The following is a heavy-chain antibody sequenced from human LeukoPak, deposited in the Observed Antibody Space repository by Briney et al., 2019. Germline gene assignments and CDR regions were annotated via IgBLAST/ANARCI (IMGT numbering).Heavy chain of an antibody. CDR2: ISSSGSTI. V-gene: IGHV3-48*03. Sequence: GGSLRLSCAASGFTFSSYEMNWVRQAPGKGLEWVSYISSSGSTIYYADSVKGRFTISRDNAKNSLYLQMNSLRAEDTAVYYCARDRGYYYGSGSYYNVRYYYYMDVWGKGTTVTISS. CDR3: ARDRGYYYGSGSYYNVRYYYYMDV. D-gene: IGHD3-10*01. CDR1: GFTFSSYE. J-gene: IGHJ6*03.